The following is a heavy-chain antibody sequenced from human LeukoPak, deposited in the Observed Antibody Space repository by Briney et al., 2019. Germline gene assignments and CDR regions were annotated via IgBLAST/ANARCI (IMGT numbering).Heavy chain of an antibody. CDR3: ARDQYYYGSGNTLDI. J-gene: IGHJ3*02. D-gene: IGHD3-10*01. CDR2: IKQDGSEK. V-gene: IGHV3-7*01. Sequence: PGGSLRLSCAASGFTFSSYWMSWVRQAPGKGLEWVANIKQDGSEKYYVDSVKGRFTIPRDNAKNSLYLQMNSLRAEDTAVYYCARDQYYYGSGNTLDIWGQGTMVTVSS. CDR1: GFTFSSYW.